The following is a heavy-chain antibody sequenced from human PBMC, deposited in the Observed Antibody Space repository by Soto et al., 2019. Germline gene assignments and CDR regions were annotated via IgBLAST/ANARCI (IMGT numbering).Heavy chain of an antibody. J-gene: IGHJ3*02. V-gene: IGHV4-4*02. CDR3: ARKPSGVKIRNAFDI. CDR1: GGSISSSNW. Sequence: QVQLQESGPGLVKPSGTLSLTCAVSGGSISSSNWWSWVRQPPGKGLEWIGEIYHSGSTNYNPSLKTRGSISVDKSKNQFTLKLSSVTAADTAVYYCARKPSGVKIRNAFDIWGQGTMVTVSS. CDR2: IYHSGST. D-gene: IGHD1-26*01.